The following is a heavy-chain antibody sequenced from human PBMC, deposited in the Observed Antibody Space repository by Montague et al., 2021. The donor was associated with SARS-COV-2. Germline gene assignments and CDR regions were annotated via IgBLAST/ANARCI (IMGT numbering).Heavy chain of an antibody. J-gene: IGHJ6*02. V-gene: IGHV4-61*09. Sequence: TLSLTCSVSGASISSANYYWIWIPQPAGKGLEWIVHISSSGSSSYNPSLKSRVTIILYTSKPQFTLELISVTAADTAVYYWARDGRSMAMAGRAYYYYDLDVWGQGTPVTVSS. D-gene: IGHD6-19*01. CDR1: GASISSANYY. CDR2: ISSSGSS. CDR3: ARDGRSMAMAGRAYYYYDLDV.